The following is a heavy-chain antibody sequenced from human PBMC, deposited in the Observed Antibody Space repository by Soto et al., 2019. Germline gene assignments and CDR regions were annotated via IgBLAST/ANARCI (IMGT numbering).Heavy chain of an antibody. CDR2: ISGSGGST. CDR1: GFTFSSYA. D-gene: IGHD3-22*01. Sequence: AGGSLRLSCAASGFTFSSYAMSWVRQAPGKGLEWVSAISGSGGSTYYADSVKGRFTISRDNSKNTLYLQMNSLRAEDTAVYYCARAITMIVVVITTSSYYYGMDVWGQGTTVTVSS. V-gene: IGHV3-23*01. CDR3: ARAITMIVVVITTSSYYYGMDV. J-gene: IGHJ6*02.